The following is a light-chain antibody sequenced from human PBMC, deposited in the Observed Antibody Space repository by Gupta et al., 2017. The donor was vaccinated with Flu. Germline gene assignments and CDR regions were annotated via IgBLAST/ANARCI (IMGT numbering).Light chain of an antibody. J-gene: IGKJ4*01. CDR2: DAS. CDR1: HGISNF. CDR3: QQRSNSPLA. V-gene: IGKV3-11*01. Sequence: PSPLSLSAAERVTRSCTATHGISNFLAWYQHKPGQAPVLLIYDASNRALGLPARFSGSGYETDFTLTISRLEPEDFALYYCQQRSNSPLAFGGGTKVEIK.